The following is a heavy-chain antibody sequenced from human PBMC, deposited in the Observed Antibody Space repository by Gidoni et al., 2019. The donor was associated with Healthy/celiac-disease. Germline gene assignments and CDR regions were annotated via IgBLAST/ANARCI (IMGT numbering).Heavy chain of an antibody. D-gene: IGHD6-19*01. J-gene: IGHJ3*02. CDR3: AREGGLGYSSGRGRAFDI. V-gene: IGHV3-11*05. CDR2: ISSSSSYT. CDR1: GFTFSAYY. Sequence: QVQLLESGGGLVKPGGYLRLSCAASGFTFSAYYMSWIRQAPGKGLEWVSYISSSSSYTNYADSVKGRFTISRDNAKNSLYLQMNSLRAEDTAVYYCAREGGLGYSSGRGRAFDIWGQGTMVTVSS.